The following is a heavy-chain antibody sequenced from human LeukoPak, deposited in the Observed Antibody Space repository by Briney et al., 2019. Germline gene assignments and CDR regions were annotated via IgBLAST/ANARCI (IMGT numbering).Heavy chain of an antibody. CDR1: GFTFSNYA. CDR2: ISGSGDST. J-gene: IGHJ4*02. CDR3: VKDHEPYYYDSSGYFDY. D-gene: IGHD3-22*01. V-gene: IGHV3-23*01. Sequence: GGSLRLSCAASGFTFSNYAMSWVRQAPGKGLEWVSAISGSGDSTYYADSVKGRFTISRDNSKNTLYLQLNSLRAEDTAVYYCVKDHEPYYYDSSGYFDYWGQETLVTVSS.